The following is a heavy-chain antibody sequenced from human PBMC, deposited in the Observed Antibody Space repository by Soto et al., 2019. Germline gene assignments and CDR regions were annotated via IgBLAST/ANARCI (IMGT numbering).Heavy chain of an antibody. CDR2: INPNSGGT. J-gene: IGHJ5*02. CDR1: GYTFTGYY. V-gene: IGHV1-2*02. Sequence: ASVKVSCKASGYTFTGYYMHWVRQAPGQGLEWMGWINPNSGGTNYAQKLQGRVTMTTDTSTSTAYMELRSLRSDDTAVYYCAREGIAAAGYWFDPWGQGTLVTVSS. CDR3: AREGIAAAGYWFDP. D-gene: IGHD6-13*01.